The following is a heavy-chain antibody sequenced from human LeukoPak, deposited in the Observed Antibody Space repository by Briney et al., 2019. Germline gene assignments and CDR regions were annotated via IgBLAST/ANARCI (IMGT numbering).Heavy chain of an antibody. J-gene: IGHJ4*02. CDR2: SGSVGST. CDR3: AKGDYSGSYYFDY. D-gene: IGHD1-26*01. CDR1: GVIFSSYG. V-gene: IGHV3-23*01. Sequence: PGGSLRLSCAVSGVIFSSYGMSWVRQAPGKGLEWVSVSGSVGSTYYEDSVKGRFTISRDNSKNTLYLQMNSLRAEDTAVYYCAKGDYSGSYYFDYWGQGTLVTVSS.